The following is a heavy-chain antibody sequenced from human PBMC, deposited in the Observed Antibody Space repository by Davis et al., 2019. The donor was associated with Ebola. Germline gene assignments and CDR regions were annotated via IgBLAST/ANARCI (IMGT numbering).Heavy chain of an antibody. CDR2: INHSGST. CDR1: GGSFNDYD. V-gene: IGHV4-34*01. J-gene: IGHJ4*02. CDR3: ARGALIAAAGTGKDFDY. D-gene: IGHD6-13*01. Sequence: SETLSLTCAVYGGSFNDYDWSWIRQPPGKGLEWIGEINHSGSTNYNASLKSRVTISVDTSKNQFSLKLSSVTAADTAVYYCARGALIAAAGTGKDFDYWGQGTLVTVSS.